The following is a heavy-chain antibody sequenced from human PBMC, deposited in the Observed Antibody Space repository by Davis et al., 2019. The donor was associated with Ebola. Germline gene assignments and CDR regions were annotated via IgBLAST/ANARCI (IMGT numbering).Heavy chain of an antibody. J-gene: IGHJ4*02. V-gene: IGHV4-59*08. D-gene: IGHD3-22*01. CDR2: ILDNVGT. CDR1: GGSSSGYY. CDR3: ARLVAYYYDSSGYSSKYYFDY. Sequence: SETLSLTCAVYGGSSSGYYWSWIRQPPGKGLEWIGYILDNVGTNYNPSLESRVTISVDTSKNQFSLKLSSVTAADTAVYYCARLVAYYYDSSGYSSKYYFDYWGQGTLVTVSS.